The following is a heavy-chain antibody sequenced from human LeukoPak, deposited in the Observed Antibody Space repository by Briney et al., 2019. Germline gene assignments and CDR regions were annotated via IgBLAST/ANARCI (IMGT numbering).Heavy chain of an antibody. Sequence: GGSLRLSCAASGFTFSSYWMHWVRQAPGKGLVWVSRINSDGSSTNYADSVKGRFTISRDNAKKTLYLQMNSLRAEDTAVYYCARDFYASGTYYIPNCFDPWGQGTLVTVSS. J-gene: IGHJ5*02. D-gene: IGHD3-10*01. V-gene: IGHV3-74*01. CDR3: ARDFYASGTYYIPNCFDP. CDR2: INSDGSST. CDR1: GFTFSSYW.